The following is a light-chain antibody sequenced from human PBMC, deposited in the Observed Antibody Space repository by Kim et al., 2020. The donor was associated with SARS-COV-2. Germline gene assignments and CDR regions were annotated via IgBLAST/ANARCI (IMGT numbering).Light chain of an antibody. CDR3: QQYKSYSPWA. Sequence: GDRVTITCRATQSISTWLAWYQQKPGKAPELLIYDASSLEAGVPSRFSGSGSGTDFTLTISSLQPDDFATYYCQQYKSYSPWAFGQGTKVEIK. CDR2: DAS. V-gene: IGKV1-5*01. CDR1: QSISTW. J-gene: IGKJ1*01.